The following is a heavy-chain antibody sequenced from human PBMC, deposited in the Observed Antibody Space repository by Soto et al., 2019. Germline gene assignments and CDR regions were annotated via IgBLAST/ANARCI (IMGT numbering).Heavy chain of an antibody. CDR2: IIPIFGTA. D-gene: IGHD2-15*01. CDR1: GGTFSSYS. Sequence: QVQLVQSGAEVKKPGSSVKVSCTASGGTFSSYSINWVRQAPGQGLEWMGEIIPIFGTANYAQKFQGRVTITADESTSTAYMELSRLRSEDTAVYYCARDGGSHSGGIDYCGQGTLVTVSS. V-gene: IGHV1-69*01. CDR3: ARDGGSHSGGIDY. J-gene: IGHJ4*02.